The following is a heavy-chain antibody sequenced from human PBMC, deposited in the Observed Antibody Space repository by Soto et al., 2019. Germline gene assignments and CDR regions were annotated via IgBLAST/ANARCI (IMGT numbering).Heavy chain of an antibody. J-gene: IGHJ4*02. V-gene: IGHV4-31*03. Sequence: PSETLSLTCTVSGGSISSGGYYWSWIRQHPGKGLEWIGYIYYSGSTYYNPSLKSRVTISVDTSKNQFSLKLSSVTAADTAVYYCARGFLLGDSGYGFFDYWGQGTLVTVSS. CDR1: GGSISSGGYY. CDR2: IYYSGST. CDR3: ARGFLLGDSGYGFFDY. D-gene: IGHD2-21*02.